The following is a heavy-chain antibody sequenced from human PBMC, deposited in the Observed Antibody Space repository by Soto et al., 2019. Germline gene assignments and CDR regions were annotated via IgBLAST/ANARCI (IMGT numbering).Heavy chain of an antibody. Sequence: LCGGSISSGGYYWSWIRQHPGKGLEWIGYIYYSGSTYYNPSLKSRVTISVDTSKNQFSLKLSSVTAADTAVYYCAREARTAMVTFWFDPWGQGTLVTVSS. CDR2: IYYSGST. V-gene: IGHV4-31*02. J-gene: IGHJ5*02. CDR1: GGSISSGGYY. D-gene: IGHD5-18*01. CDR3: AREARTAMVTFWFDP.